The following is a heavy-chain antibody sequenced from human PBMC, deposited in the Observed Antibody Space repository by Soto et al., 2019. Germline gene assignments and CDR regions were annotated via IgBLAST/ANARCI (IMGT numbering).Heavy chain of an antibody. V-gene: IGHV1-8*02. CDR1: GYTVTSYE. CDR3: ARVSSPSALISHYYGMDV. Sequence: GAAVKVGCKASGYTVTSYEINLVRQATGQVLEWMGWMNPNSGNTGYAQKFQGRVTMTRNTSISTAYMELSSLRSEDTAVYYCARVSSPSALISHYYGMDVWGQGTTATVSS. D-gene: IGHD6-6*01. J-gene: IGHJ6*02. CDR2: MNPNSGNT.